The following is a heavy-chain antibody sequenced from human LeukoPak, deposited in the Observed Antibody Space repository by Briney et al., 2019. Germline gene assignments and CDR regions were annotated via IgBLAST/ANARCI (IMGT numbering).Heavy chain of an antibody. CDR3: ATLGYCSSTSCYTHYYYYGMDV. D-gene: IGHD2-2*02. V-gene: IGHV3-30*03. Sequence: GGSLRLSCAASGFTFSSHGMHWVRQAPGKGLEWVAVISYDGSNKYYADSVKGRFTISRDNSKNTLYLQMNSLRAEDTAVYYCATLGYCSSTSCYTHYYYYGMDVWGQGTTVTVSS. CDR2: ISYDGSNK. J-gene: IGHJ6*02. CDR1: GFTFSSHG.